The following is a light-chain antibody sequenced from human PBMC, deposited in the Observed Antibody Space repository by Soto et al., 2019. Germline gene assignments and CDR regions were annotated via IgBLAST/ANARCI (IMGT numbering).Light chain of an antibody. Sequence: QSALTQPPSASGSPGQSVTISCTGTSSDIGGYNYVSWYQQHPGKAPKLMIYEVSKRPSGVPDRFSGSKSGNTASLNVTGLQAEDEADYYCSSDAGSNTYVFGTGTKLTVL. CDR3: SSDAGSNTYV. V-gene: IGLV2-8*01. CDR1: SSDIGGYNY. J-gene: IGLJ1*01. CDR2: EVS.